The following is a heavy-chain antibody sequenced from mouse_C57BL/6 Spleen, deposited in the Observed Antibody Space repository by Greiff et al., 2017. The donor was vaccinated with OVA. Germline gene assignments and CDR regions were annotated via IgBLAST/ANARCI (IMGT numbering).Heavy chain of an antibody. J-gene: IGHJ3*01. V-gene: IGHV2-2*01. D-gene: IGHD2-4*01. CDR3: ARKWGIYDDGEAWFAY. CDR2: IWSGGST. CDR1: GFSLTSYG. Sequence: VKLMESGPGLVQPSQCLSITCTVSGFSLTSYGVHWVRQSPGKGLEWLGVIWSGGSTDYTAAFISSMSISKVHSMSQVFLKKNSRQADDTAIDYCARKWGIYDDGEAWFAYWGQGTLVTVSA.